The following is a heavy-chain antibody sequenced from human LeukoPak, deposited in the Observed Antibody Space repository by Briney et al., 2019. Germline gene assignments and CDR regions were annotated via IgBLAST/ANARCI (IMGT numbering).Heavy chain of an antibody. CDR3: ARDPGSGYEEHFDY. D-gene: IGHD5-12*01. CDR1: GFTFSSYE. V-gene: IGHV3-48*03. CDR2: IDSSGSTI. Sequence: GGSLRLSCAASGFTFSSYEMNWVRQAPGKGLEWVSYIDSSGSTIHYADSVKGRFTISRDNAKNSLYLQMNSLRAEDTAVYYCARDPGSGYEEHFDYWGQGTLVTVSS. J-gene: IGHJ4*02.